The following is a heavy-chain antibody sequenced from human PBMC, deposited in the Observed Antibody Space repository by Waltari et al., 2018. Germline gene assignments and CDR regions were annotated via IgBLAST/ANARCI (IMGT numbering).Heavy chain of an antibody. CDR2: SHYSGSS. Sequence: QVQLQESGPGLVKPSETLSLTCTVSGGSTSTYYWSWVRQSPGKGLEWIGYSHYSGSSVYNPALRSRVAISRDTPNNQFSLRLRSVTAADAAIYYCARADTSTSYFYYYMDVWGKGTTVTVSS. CDR1: GGSTSTYY. CDR3: ARADTSTSYFYYYMDV. D-gene: IGHD1-26*01. J-gene: IGHJ6*03. V-gene: IGHV4-59*01.